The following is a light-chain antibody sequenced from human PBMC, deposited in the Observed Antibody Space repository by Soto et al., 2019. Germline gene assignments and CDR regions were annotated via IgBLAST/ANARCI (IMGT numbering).Light chain of an antibody. V-gene: IGKV3-20*01. CDR2: SAS. CDR1: QSVLSSY. Sequence: EIVLTQSPGTLSLSPGERATLSCRTSQSVLSSYCAWYQQKPGQAPRLLIYSASTRASGIPDRFSGSGSGTDFTLTINRLESEDFAVYYCQQYNSSPRTFGQGTKVDSK. J-gene: IGKJ2*01. CDR3: QQYNSSPRT.